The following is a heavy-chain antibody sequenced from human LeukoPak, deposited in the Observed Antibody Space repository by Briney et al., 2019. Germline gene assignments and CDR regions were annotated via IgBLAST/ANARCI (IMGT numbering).Heavy chain of an antibody. CDR2: IYTSGST. CDR3: ASVSYIHLWVSYGDYVYNDY. J-gene: IGHJ4*02. D-gene: IGHD4-17*01. V-gene: IGHV4-4*07. Sequence: SETLSLTCTVSGGSISNYYRSWIRQPAGKGLEWIGRIYTSGSTNYNPSLKSRVTRSVDKSKNQFSLKLTSVTAADTAAYYCASVSYIHLWVSYGDYVYNDYWGQGTLVTVSS. CDR1: GGSISNYY.